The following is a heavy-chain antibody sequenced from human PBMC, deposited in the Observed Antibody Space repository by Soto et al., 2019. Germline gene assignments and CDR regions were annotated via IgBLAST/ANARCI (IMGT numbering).Heavy chain of an antibody. V-gene: IGHV3-9*01. Sequence: EVQLVESGGGLVQPGRSLRLSCAASGFTFDDYAMHWVRQAPGKGLEWVSGISWNSGSIGYADSVKGRFTISRDNAKNSLYLQMNSLRAEDTALYYCAKGHYYGDAFDIWGQGTMVTVSS. D-gene: IGHD3-10*01. J-gene: IGHJ3*02. CDR1: GFTFDDYA. CDR2: ISWNSGSI. CDR3: AKGHYYGDAFDI.